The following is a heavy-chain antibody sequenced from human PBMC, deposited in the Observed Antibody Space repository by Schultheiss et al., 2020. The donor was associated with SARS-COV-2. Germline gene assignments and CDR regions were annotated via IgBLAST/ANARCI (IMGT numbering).Heavy chain of an antibody. V-gene: IGHV4-34*01. J-gene: IGHJ5*02. CDR3: ARAWPFLAAREGHWFDP. Sequence: SETLSLTCAVYGGSFSGYYWSWIRQPPGKGLEWIGEINHSGSTNYNPSLKSRVTISLDTSKNQFSLKLSSVTAADTAVYYCARAWPFLAAREGHWFDPWGQGTLVTVSS. CDR2: INHSGST. D-gene: IGHD6-6*01. CDR1: GGSFSGYY.